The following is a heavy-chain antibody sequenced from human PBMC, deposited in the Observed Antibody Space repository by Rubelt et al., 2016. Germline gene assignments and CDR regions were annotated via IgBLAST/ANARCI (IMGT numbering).Heavy chain of an antibody. CDR3: AKGPRIVPAAFYFDY. J-gene: IGHJ4*02. V-gene: IGHV3-23*01. CDR2: IGGSCGST. D-gene: IGHD2-2*01. Sequence: QATGEGLEWVSFIGGSCGSTNYADSVKGRFTISRDNSKNTLYMQMNSLRAEDTAVYYCAKGPRIVPAAFYFDYWGQGTLVTVSS.